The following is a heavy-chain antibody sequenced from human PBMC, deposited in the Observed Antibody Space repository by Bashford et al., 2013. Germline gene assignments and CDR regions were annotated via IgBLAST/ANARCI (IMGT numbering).Heavy chain of an antibody. Sequence: VRQAPGKGLEWVAVISYDGNNRYYADSVKGRFTISRDDSESTVYLEMKSLRVDDTAVYYCAKGVAGFSDWFDSWGQGALVTVSS. D-gene: IGHD1-14*01. V-gene: IGHV3-30*18. J-gene: IGHJ5*01. CDR3: AKGVAGFSDWFDS. CDR2: ISYDGNNR.